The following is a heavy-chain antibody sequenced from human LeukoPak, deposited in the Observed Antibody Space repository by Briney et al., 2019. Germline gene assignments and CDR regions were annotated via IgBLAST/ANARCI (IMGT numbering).Heavy chain of an antibody. Sequence: SETLSLTCAVYGGSFSGYYWSWIRQPPGKGLEWIGEINHSGSTNYNPSLKSRVTISVDTSKNQFSLKLSSVTAADTAVYYCARGKGNCSSTSCYWAPAFDYWGQGTLVTVSS. CDR3: ARGKGNCSSTSCYWAPAFDY. CDR1: GGSFSGYY. J-gene: IGHJ4*02. D-gene: IGHD2-2*01. V-gene: IGHV4-34*01. CDR2: INHSGST.